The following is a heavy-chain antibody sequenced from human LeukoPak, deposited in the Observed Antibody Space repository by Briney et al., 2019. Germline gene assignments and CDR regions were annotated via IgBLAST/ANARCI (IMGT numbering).Heavy chain of an antibody. CDR3: ARGVNEDIVATTEFDY. J-gene: IGHJ4*02. D-gene: IGHD5-12*01. Sequence: SETLSLTCAVYGGSFSGYYWSWIRQPPGKGLEWIGEINHSGSTNYNPSLKSRDTISVDTSKNQFSLKLSSVTAADTAVYYCARGVNEDIVATTEFDYWGQGTLVTVSS. CDR2: INHSGST. V-gene: IGHV4-34*01. CDR1: GGSFSGYY.